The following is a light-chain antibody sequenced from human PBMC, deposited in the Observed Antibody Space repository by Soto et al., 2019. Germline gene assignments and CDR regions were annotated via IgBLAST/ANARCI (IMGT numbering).Light chain of an antibody. J-gene: IGLJ2*01. Sequence: QAVVTQPASVSGSPGQSITISCTGTSSDVGSYKYVSWYQQHPGKAPKLMIYEVNNRPSGVSNRFSGSKSGNTASLTISGLLAEDEADYYCSSYTSSRVLFGGGTKLTVL. CDR3: SSYTSSRVL. CDR2: EVN. V-gene: IGLV2-14*01. CDR1: SSDVGSYKY.